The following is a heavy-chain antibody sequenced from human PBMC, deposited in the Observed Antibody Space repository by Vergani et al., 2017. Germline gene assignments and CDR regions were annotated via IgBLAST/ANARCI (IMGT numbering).Heavy chain of an antibody. D-gene: IGHD5-18*01. V-gene: IGHV1-69*14. J-gene: IGHJ4*02. CDR2: IIPIFGTA. CDR3: ASSGVSLGAMGDFDF. CDR1: GGTFSSYA. Sequence: QVQLVQSGAEVKKPGSSVKVSCKASGGTFSSYAISWVRQAPGQGLEWMGGIIPIFGTANYAQKFQGRVTMTGDTSISTAYMELGRVRSDDTAVYYCASSGVSLGAMGDFDFWGQGTLVTVSS.